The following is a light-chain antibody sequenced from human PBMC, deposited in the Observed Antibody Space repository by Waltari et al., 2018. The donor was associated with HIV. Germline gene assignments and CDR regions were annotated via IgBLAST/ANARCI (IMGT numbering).Light chain of an antibody. CDR3: QTWGTGIQV. CDR2: VNGDGSH. V-gene: IGLV4-69*02. J-gene: IGLJ3*02. Sequence: QVVLTQSPFASASLGASVKLTCTLSSGHRSYAIAWHQQQSEKGPRYLMKVNGDGSHIKGDGIPDRFSGSSSGAERYLTISSLQFEDEADYYCQTWGTGIQVFGGVTKLTVL. CDR1: SGHRSYA.